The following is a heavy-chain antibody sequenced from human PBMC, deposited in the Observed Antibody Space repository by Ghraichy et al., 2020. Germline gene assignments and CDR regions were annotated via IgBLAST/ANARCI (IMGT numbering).Heavy chain of an antibody. CDR2: IYYSGST. Sequence: SETLSLTCTVSGGSISSYYWSWIRQPPGKGLEWIGYIYYSGSTNYNPSLKSRVTISVDTSKNQFSLKLSSVTAADTAVYYCARGWVGDDFWSGYYYYYYYYGMDVWGQGTTVTVSS. D-gene: IGHD3-3*01. V-gene: IGHV4-59*01. J-gene: IGHJ6*02. CDR1: GGSISSYY. CDR3: ARGWVGDDFWSGYYYYYYYYGMDV.